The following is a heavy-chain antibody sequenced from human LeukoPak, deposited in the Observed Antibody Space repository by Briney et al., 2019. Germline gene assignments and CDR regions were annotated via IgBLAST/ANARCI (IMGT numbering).Heavy chain of an antibody. Sequence: PSETLSLTCTVSGGSISSYYWSWIRQPAGKGLEWIGSIYHSGSTYYNPSLKSRVTISVDTSKNQFSLKLSSVTAADTAVYYCASGGETTVTTPFNFDYWGQGTPVTVSS. V-gene: IGHV4-4*07. D-gene: IGHD4-17*01. CDR3: ASGGETTVTTPFNFDY. CDR2: IYHSGST. CDR1: GGSISSYY. J-gene: IGHJ4*02.